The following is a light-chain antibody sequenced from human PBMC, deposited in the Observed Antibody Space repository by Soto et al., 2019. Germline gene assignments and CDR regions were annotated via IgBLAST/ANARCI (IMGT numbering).Light chain of an antibody. CDR2: VAS. CDR3: PQYHPSSLIT. J-gene: IGKJ5*01. CDR1: QSIGSN. V-gene: IGKV3-15*01. Sequence: EIVMTQSPATLSVSPGDTATLSCRASQSIGSNVGWYQQKPGQAPRLLIYVASTRATGISARFSGSGSGTEFSLPLNRLQSEDFAVFYCPQYHPSSLITFRPGTQLEIK.